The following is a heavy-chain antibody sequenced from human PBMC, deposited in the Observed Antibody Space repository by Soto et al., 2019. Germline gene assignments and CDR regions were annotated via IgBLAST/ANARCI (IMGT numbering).Heavy chain of an antibody. CDR2: IKSKGGGETV. CDR1: GFTIIHAW. J-gene: IGHJ4*01. CDR3: ITTFGGTPARPYLDL. D-gene: IGHD1-26*01. Sequence: GGSLRLSCVASGFTIIHAWMSWVRQAPGKGLEWVGRIKSKGGGETVDYAAPVKGRFTTSRDDSRNTLYLQMNSLKSEDTAVYYCITTFGGTPARPYLDLWGHGTLVTVSS. V-gene: IGHV3-15*01.